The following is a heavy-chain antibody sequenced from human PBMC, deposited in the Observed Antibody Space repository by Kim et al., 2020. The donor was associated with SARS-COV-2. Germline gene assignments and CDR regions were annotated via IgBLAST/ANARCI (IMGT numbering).Heavy chain of an antibody. CDR1: GFTVSSNY. J-gene: IGHJ4*02. Sequence: GGSLRLSCAASGFTVSSNYMSWVRQAPGKGLEWVSVIYSGGSTYYADSVKGRFTISRDNSKNTLYLQMNSLRAEDTAVYYCARVVVTATKLYYFDYWGQGTLVTVSS. V-gene: IGHV3-66*02. D-gene: IGHD2-21*02. CDR3: ARVVVTATKLYYFDY. CDR2: IYSGGST.